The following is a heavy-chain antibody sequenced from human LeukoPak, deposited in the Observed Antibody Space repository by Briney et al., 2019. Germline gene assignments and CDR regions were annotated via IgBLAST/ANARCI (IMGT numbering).Heavy chain of an antibody. CDR3: ARAIAVAGTNYYYYMDV. CDR2: MNPNSGNT. V-gene: IGHV1-8*01. D-gene: IGHD6-19*01. J-gene: IGHJ6*03. CDR1: GYTFTSHD. Sequence: ASVKVSCKASGYTFTSHDINWVRQATGQGLEWMGWMNPNSGNTGYAQKFQGRVTMTRNTSISTAYMELSSLRSEDTAVYYCARAIAVAGTNYYYYMDVWGKGTTVTVSS.